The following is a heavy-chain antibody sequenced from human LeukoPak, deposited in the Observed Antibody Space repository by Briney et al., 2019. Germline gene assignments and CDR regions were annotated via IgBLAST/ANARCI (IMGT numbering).Heavy chain of an antibody. V-gene: IGHV4-59*01. CDR3: SRGSYSLAFDI. J-gene: IGHJ3*02. D-gene: IGHD1-26*01. CDR2: IYYSGRT. CDR1: GGSISSYY. Sequence: SETLSLTCTVSGGSISSYYWSWIRQPPGKGLEWIGYIYYSGRTNYNPSLESRVTISVDTSKNQFFLKLSSVAAADTAVYYCSRGSYSLAFDIWGQGTMVTVSS.